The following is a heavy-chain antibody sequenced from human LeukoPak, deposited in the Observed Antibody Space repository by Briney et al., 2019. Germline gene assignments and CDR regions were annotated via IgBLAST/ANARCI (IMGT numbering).Heavy chain of an antibody. CDR3: ARLPSSSWLNWFDP. V-gene: IGHV4-39*01. Sequence: SETLSLTCTVSGGSISSSSYCWGWIRQPPGKGLEWIGSIYYSGNTYYNPSLKSRVTVSVDTSKNQFSLKLNSVTAADTAVYYCARLPSSSWLNWFDPWGQGTLVTVSS. J-gene: IGHJ5*02. D-gene: IGHD6-13*01. CDR1: GGSISSSSYC. CDR2: IYYSGNT.